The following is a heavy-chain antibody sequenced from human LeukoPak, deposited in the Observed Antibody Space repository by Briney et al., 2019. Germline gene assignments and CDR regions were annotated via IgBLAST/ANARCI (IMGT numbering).Heavy chain of an antibody. V-gene: IGHV3-48*04. CDR2: ISSSGSTI. D-gene: IGHD3-10*01. J-gene: IGHJ4*02. Sequence: GGSLRLSCAASGFTFSSYNMNWVRQAPGKGLEWVSYISSSGSTIYYADSVKGRFTISRDNAKNSLYLQMNSLRAEDTAVYYCARDPELPYPRGDYWGQGTLVTVSS. CDR3: ARDPELPYPRGDY. CDR1: GFTFSSYN.